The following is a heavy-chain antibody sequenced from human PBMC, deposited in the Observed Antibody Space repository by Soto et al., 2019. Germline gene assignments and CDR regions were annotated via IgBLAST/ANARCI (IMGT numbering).Heavy chain of an antibody. CDR2: INAGNGNT. CDR3: ARDRGYCSSTSCPPDY. J-gene: IGHJ4*02. D-gene: IGHD2-2*01. V-gene: IGHV1-3*01. CDR1: GYTFTSYA. Sequence: SVKVSCKASGYTFTSYAMHWVRQAPGQRLEWMGWINAGNGNTKYSQKFQGRVTITRDTSASTAYMELSSLRSEDTAVYYCARDRGYCSSTSCPPDYWGQGTLVTVSS.